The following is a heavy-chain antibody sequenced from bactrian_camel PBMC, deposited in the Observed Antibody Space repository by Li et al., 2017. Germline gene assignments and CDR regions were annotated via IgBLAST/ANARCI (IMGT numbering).Heavy chain of an antibody. CDR2: ISWHGQSQ. J-gene: IGHJ4*01. V-gene: IGHV3S60*01. Sequence: QLVESGGGSVQAGGSLRLSCAASGFPFSTYSMGWFRQAPGKEREYVSCISWHGQSQYYADSVKGRFTISPDYVKNTVYLEMNNLLPEDTAMYYCASASSSSGSSCLVGHMFYNYWGQGTQVTVS. CDR1: GFPFSTYS. CDR3: ASASSSSGSSCLVGHMFYNY. D-gene: IGHD7*01.